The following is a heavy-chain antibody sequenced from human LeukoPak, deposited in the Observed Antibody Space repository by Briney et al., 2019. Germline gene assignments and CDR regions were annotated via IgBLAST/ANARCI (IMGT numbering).Heavy chain of an antibody. J-gene: IGHJ6*03. D-gene: IGHD3-22*01. CDR2: IKSKTDGGTT. CDR3: TTRRSSGYHLPYYYYYYMDV. CDR1: GFTFRSYE. V-gene: IGHV3-15*01. Sequence: KSGGSLRLSCEASGFTFRSYEMNWVRQAPGKGLEWVGRIKSKTDGGTTDYAAPVKGRFTISRDDSKTTLYLQMNSLKTEDTALYYCTTRRSSGYHLPYYYYYYMDVWGKGTTVTVSS.